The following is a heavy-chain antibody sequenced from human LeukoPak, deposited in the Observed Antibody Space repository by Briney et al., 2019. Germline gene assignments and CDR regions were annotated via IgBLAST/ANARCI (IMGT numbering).Heavy chain of an antibody. CDR3: ARMCSSTSCSIDDAFDI. D-gene: IGHD2-2*01. J-gene: IGHJ3*02. CDR2: ISYDGSNK. V-gene: IGHV3-30*04. Sequence: GGSLRLSCAASGFTFSSYAMHWVRQAPGKGLEWVAVISYDGSNKYYADSVKGRFTISRDNSKNTLYLQMNSLRAEDTAVYYCARMCSSTSCSIDDAFDIWGQGTMVTVSS. CDR1: GFTFSSYA.